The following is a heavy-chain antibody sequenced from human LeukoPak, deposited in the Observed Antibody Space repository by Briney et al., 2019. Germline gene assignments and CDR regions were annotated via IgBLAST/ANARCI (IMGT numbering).Heavy chain of an antibody. V-gene: IGHV1-18*01. Sequence: ASVKVSCTASGYTFTSYGISGVGQAPGQGLEWMGWSSAYNGNKNYAQTLQGRVTMTTDTSTSTAYMALRSLRSDDTAVYYCARSSLWELLRVFDYWGQGTLVTVSS. J-gene: IGHJ4*02. CDR3: ARSSLWELLRVFDY. CDR2: SSAYNGNK. CDR1: GYTFTSYG. D-gene: IGHD1-26*01.